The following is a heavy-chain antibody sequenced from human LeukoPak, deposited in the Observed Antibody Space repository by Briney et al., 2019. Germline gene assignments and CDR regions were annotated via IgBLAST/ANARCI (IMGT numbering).Heavy chain of an antibody. V-gene: IGHV1-58*02. CDR1: GFTFTSSA. J-gene: IGHJ6*02. CDR2: IVVGSGNT. CDR3: AAEVGYSSSWYGMDV. Sequence: SVKVSCKASGFTFTSSAMQWVRQARGQRLEWIGWIVVGSGNTNYAQKFQERVTITRDMSTSTAYMELSSLRSEDTAVYYCAAEVGYSSSWYGMDVWGQGTTVTVSS. D-gene: IGHD6-13*01.